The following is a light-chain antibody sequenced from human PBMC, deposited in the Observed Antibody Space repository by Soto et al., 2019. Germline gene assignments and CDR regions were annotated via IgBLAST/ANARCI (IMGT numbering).Light chain of an antibody. CDR3: QQYNEWPPFT. CDR2: DAS. Sequence: IVMTQSPGTLSASPGERVTLSCRASQSVRSKLAWYQQKPGQSPRLLIYDASTRATGLPARFSGGGSGTEFTLTISSLQSEDFALYFCQQYNEWPPFTFGGGTKVEIK. J-gene: IGKJ4*01. CDR1: QSVRSK. V-gene: IGKV3-15*01.